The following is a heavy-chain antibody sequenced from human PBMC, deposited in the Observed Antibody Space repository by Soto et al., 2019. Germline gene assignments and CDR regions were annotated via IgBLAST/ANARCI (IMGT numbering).Heavy chain of an antibody. CDR3: ARDVAGTGEYYYYGMDV. Sequence: ASVKVSCKASGYTFTGYYMHWVRQAPGQGLEWMGWINPNSGGTNYAQKFQGWVTMTRDTSISTAYMELSRLRSDDTAVYYCARDVAGTGEYYYYGMDVWGQGTTVTVSS. CDR2: INPNSGGT. J-gene: IGHJ6*02. CDR1: GYTFTGYY. D-gene: IGHD6-13*01. V-gene: IGHV1-2*04.